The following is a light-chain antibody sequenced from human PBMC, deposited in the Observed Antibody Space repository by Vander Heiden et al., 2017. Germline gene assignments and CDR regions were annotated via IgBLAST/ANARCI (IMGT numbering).Light chain of an antibody. J-gene: IGKJ4*01. CDR2: SVS. CDR3: QQRSNWPLT. V-gene: IGKV3-11*01. Sequence: EVVLTQSPATLSLSPGDRATLSCRATQNVSSYLAWYQQNPGQASRLLMYSVSNRATGVPASFSGSGSGTDFTLSISSLEPEDFAIYYCQQRSNWPLTFGGGTKVEIK. CDR1: QNVSSY.